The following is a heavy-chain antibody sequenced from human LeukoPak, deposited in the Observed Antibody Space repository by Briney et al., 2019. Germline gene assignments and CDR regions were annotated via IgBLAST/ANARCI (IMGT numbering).Heavy chain of an antibody. D-gene: IGHD3-22*01. CDR2: IKQDGSEK. Sequence: VGSLRLSCAASGFTFSNYWMSWVRQAPGKGLEWVANIKQDGSEKYYVDSMKGRFTISRDNAKNSLYLQMNSLRAEDTAVYYCARASRHYYDSTKVWFDYWGQGTLVTVSS. J-gene: IGHJ4*02. V-gene: IGHV3-7*01. CDR3: ARASRHYYDSTKVWFDY. CDR1: GFTFSNYW.